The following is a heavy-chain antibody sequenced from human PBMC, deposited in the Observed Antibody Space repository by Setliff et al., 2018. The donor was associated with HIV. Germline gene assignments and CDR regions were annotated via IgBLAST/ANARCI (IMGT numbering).Heavy chain of an antibody. Sequence: GGSLRLSCAASGFTFSDYYMRWIRQAPGKGLQWVSYISSSSSYTNYADSVKVRFTISSDNAKNSLYLQMNSLRAEYTAVYYCARASHYYDSSGWVDYWGQGTLVTVSS. D-gene: IGHD3-22*01. V-gene: IGHV3-11*03. CDR3: ARASHYYDSSGWVDY. CDR2: ISSSSSYT. J-gene: IGHJ4*02. CDR1: GFTFSDYY.